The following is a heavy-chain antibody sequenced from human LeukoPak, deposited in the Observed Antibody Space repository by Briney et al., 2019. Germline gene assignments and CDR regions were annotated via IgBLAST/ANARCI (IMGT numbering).Heavy chain of an antibody. CDR1: GFTFTDYF. J-gene: IGHJ3*02. CDR3: ARDRGWSQHDI. Sequence: GGSLRLSCVASGFTFTDYFMSWVRQAPGKGLEWVASIKHNGGEKYYVDSVKGRFTISRDNAKNSLYLEMSSLRVEDTAVYYCARDRGWSQHDIWGQGTMVTVSS. V-gene: IGHV3-7*01. D-gene: IGHD3-10*01. CDR2: IKHNGGEK.